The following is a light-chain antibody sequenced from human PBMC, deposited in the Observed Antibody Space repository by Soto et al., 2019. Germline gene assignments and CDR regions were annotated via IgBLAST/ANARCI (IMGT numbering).Light chain of an antibody. Sequence: DIQMTQSPSTLSGSVGDRVTITCRASQTISSWLAWYQQKPGKAPKLLIYKASTLKSGVPSRFSGSGSGTEFTLTISSLQPGDFATYYCQQYESYWTFGQGTKVDIK. CDR3: QQYESYWT. CDR1: QTISSW. CDR2: KAS. J-gene: IGKJ1*01. V-gene: IGKV1-5*03.